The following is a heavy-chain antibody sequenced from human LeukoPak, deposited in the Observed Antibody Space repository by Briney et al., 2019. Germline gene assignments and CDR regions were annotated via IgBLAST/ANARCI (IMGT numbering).Heavy chain of an antibody. CDR1: GYTFTSYY. Sequence: ASVKVSCKASGYTFTSYYMHWVRQAPGQGLEWMGIINPSGGSTSYAQKFQGRVTMTRDTSTSTVYMELSSLRSEDTAVYYCARSLGTRIVATILVFDYWGQGTLVTVSS. CDR3: ARSLGTRIVATILVFDY. CDR2: INPSGGST. V-gene: IGHV1-46*01. J-gene: IGHJ4*02. D-gene: IGHD5-12*01.